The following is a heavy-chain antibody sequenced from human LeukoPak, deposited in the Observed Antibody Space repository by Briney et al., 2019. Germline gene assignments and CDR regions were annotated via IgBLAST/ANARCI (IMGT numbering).Heavy chain of an antibody. CDR1: GGSFSGYY. CDR3: ARDGVSALNLYSDL. D-gene: IGHD3-3*01. V-gene: IGHV4-34*01. J-gene: IGHJ2*01. Sequence: PSETLSLTCAVYGGSFSGYYWSWIRQPPGKGLEWIGEINHSGSTNYNPSLKSRVTISVDTSKNQFSLSLISVTAADTAVYYCARDGVSALNLYSDLWGRGTLVTVSS. CDR2: INHSGST.